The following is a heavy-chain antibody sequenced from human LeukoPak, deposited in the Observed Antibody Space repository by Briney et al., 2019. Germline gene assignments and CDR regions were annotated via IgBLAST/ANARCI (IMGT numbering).Heavy chain of an antibody. CDR2: IYHSGST. V-gene: IGHV4-30-2*01. J-gene: IGHJ4*02. CDR1: GGSISSGGYF. Sequence: SQTLSLTCAVSGGSISSGGYFWSWIRQPPGKGLKWIGYIYHSGSTYYNPSLKSRVTISVDRSKNQFSLKPSSVTAADTAVYYCARGPAYSSSWYDYWGQGTLVTVSS. CDR3: ARGPAYSSSWYDY. D-gene: IGHD6-13*01.